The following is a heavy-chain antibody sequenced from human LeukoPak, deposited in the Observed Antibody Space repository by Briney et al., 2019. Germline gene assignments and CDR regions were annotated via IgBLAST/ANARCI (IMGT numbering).Heavy chain of an antibody. CDR1: GGSISSGGYY. J-gene: IGHJ3*02. D-gene: IGHD3-22*01. CDR2: IYYSGST. Sequence: SQTLSLTCTVSGGSISSGGYYWSWIRQHPGKGLEWIRYIYYSGSTYYNPSLKSRVTISVDTSKNQFSLKLSSVTAADTAVYYCARNLPMRGGYPLDAFDIWGQGTMVTVSS. CDR3: ARNLPMRGGYPLDAFDI. V-gene: IGHV4-31*03.